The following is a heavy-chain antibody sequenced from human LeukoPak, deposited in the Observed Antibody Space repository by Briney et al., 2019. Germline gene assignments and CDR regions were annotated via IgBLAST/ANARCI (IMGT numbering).Heavy chain of an antibody. CDR2: ISGRGGST. Sequence: PGGSLSLSCPSSGFTFSSYGMSWVRQAAGKGLEWVSAISGRGGSTYYAGSVKERSTLSRDNPKNSLYLQMNRLRAEHRAVYYCASRREQVSFISRRKDQSFDYWGQGTLVTVSS. CDR3: ASRREQVSFISRRKDQSFDY. J-gene: IGHJ4*02. V-gene: IGHV3-23*01. D-gene: IGHD1-14*01. CDR1: GFTFSSYG.